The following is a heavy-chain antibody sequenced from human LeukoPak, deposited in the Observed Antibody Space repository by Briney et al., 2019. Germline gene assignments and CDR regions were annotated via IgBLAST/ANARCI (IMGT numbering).Heavy chain of an antibody. Sequence: PGGSLRLSCPASGFTFNYYGMSWVRQAPGKGLEWVSGINWNGGSTGYADSVKGRFTISRYNAKNSLYLQMNSLRAEDTALYHCARVCDYDLLGGPEGKYYCIDVWGKGTTVTVSS. CDR2: INWNGGST. J-gene: IGHJ6*03. D-gene: IGHD3-3*01. CDR3: ARVCDYDLLGGPEGKYYCIDV. CDR1: GFTFNYYG. V-gene: IGHV3-20*01.